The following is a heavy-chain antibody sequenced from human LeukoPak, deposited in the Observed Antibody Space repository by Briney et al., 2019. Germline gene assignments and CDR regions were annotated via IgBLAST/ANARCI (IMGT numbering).Heavy chain of an antibody. CDR2: MNPNSGNT. CDR3: ARGRGYFDRFDP. V-gene: IGHV1-8*01. Sequence: ASVKVSCKASGYTFANSDINWVRQATGQGLEWMGWMNPNSGNTGYAQKFQGRLTMTRNTSISTAYMELSSLRSEDTAVYYCARGRGYFDRFDPWGQGTLVTVSS. J-gene: IGHJ5*02. CDR1: GYTFANSD. D-gene: IGHD3-9*01.